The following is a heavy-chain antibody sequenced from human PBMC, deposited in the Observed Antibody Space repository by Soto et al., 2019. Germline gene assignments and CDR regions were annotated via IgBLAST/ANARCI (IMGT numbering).Heavy chain of an antibody. V-gene: IGHV4-39*02. CDR3: AREENLNSGFAY. CDR1: GGSISSSSHY. Sequence: TSETLSLTCTVSGGSISSSSHYWGWIRQPPGKGLEWIGNIYYSGSTYYNPSLKSRITISVDTSRNQFSLKLSSVTAAETAVYYCAREENLNSGFAYWGQGTLVTVSS. CDR2: IYYSGST. D-gene: IGHD1-7*01. J-gene: IGHJ4*02.